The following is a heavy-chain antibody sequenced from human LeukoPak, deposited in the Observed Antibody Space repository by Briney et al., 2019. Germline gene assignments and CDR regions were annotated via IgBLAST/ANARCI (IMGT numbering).Heavy chain of an antibody. CDR3: AKDLLGGLRDY. V-gene: IGHV3-23*01. CDR1: GFTFSSYA. Sequence: GGSLRLSCAASGFTFSSYAMSWVRQAPGKRLEWVSAISGSGGSTYYADSVKGRFTISRDNSKNTLYLQMNSLRAEDTAVYYRAKDLLGGLRDYWGQGTQVTVSS. CDR2: ISGSGGST. J-gene: IGHJ4*02. D-gene: IGHD4-17*01.